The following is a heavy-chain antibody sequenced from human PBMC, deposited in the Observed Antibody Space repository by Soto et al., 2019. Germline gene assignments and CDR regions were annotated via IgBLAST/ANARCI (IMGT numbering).Heavy chain of an antibody. Sequence: PSKTLSLTYAVSGDSISSSNCWSLVRQPPGKGLEWIGEIYHSGSTNYNPSLKSRVTISVDKSKNQFSLKLSSVTAADTAVYYCARAAMGGSSWPFDYWGQGTLVTVS. CDR3: ARAAMGGSSWPFDY. CDR1: GDSISSSNC. V-gene: IGHV4-4*02. J-gene: IGHJ4*02. D-gene: IGHD6-13*01. CDR2: IYHSGST.